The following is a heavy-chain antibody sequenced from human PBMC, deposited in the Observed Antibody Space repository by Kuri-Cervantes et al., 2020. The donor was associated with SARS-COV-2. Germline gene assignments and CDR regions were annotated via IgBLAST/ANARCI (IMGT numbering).Heavy chain of an antibody. CDR1: GFTFSSYS. Sequence: GESLKIPCAASGFTFSSYSMNWVRQAPGKGLEWVSSISSSSSYIYYADSVKGRFTISRDNAKNSLYLQMNSLRAEDTAVYYCARDSYYDSPGHWGQGTLVTVSS. CDR3: ARDSYYDSPGH. D-gene: IGHD3-22*01. J-gene: IGHJ4*02. CDR2: ISSSSSYI. V-gene: IGHV3-21*01.